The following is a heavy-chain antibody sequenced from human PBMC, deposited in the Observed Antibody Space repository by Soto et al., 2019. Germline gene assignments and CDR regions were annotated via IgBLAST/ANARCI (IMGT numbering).Heavy chain of an antibody. Sequence: PGGSLRLSCAAPGFTFSSYAMSWVRQAPGKGLEWVSAISGSGGSTYYADSVKGRFNISRDNSQNKLYLQMNSLRAEDQAVYYCARGGGGYNSPQTTYYFDYWGQGTLVTVS. V-gene: IGHV3-23*01. CDR1: GFTFSSYA. J-gene: IGHJ4*02. D-gene: IGHD5-12*01. CDR2: ISGSGGST. CDR3: ARGGGGYNSPQTTYYFDY.